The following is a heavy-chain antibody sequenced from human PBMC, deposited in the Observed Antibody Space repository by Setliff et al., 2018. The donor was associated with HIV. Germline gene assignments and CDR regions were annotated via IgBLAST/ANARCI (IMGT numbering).Heavy chain of an antibody. CDR1: GFTFGDHA. Sequence: PGGSLRLSCTASGFTFGDHAMNWVRQAPGKGLEWVGCTRSKTYGGTTEYAASVKGRFTISRDDSNSIAYLQMNSLKTEDTAVYYCTRLRGYSYGLASYYYYYMDVWGKGTTVTVS. J-gene: IGHJ6*03. CDR3: TRLRGYSYGLASYYYYYMDV. V-gene: IGHV3-49*04. D-gene: IGHD5-18*01. CDR2: TRSKTYGGTT.